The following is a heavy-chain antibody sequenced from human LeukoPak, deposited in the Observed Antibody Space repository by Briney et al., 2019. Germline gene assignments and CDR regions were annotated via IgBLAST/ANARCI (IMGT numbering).Heavy chain of an antibody. J-gene: IGHJ4*02. V-gene: IGHV1-18*01. D-gene: IGHD6-19*01. CDR2: ISAYNGNT. CDR1: GYTFTSYG. Sequence: GASVKVSCKASGYTFTSYGISWVRQAPGQGLEWMGWISAYNGNTNYAQKLQGRVTTTTDTSTSTAYMELRSLRSDDTAVYYCARDQTIAVAGFWYFPFDYWGQGTLVTVSS. CDR3: ARDQTIAVAGFWYFPFDY.